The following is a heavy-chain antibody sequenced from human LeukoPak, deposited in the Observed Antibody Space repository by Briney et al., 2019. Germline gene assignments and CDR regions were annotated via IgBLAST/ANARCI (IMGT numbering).Heavy chain of an antibody. CDR1: GFTVSSNY. CDR2: IYSGGST. J-gene: IGHJ4*02. V-gene: IGHV3-66*01. D-gene: IGHD6-13*01. CDR3: ALAAAGSSYYFDY. Sequence: PGGSLRLSCAASGFTVSSNYMNWARQAPGKGLEWVSVIYSGGSTYYADSVKGRFTISRDNSKNTLYLQMNSLRAEDTAVYYCALAAAGSSYYFDYWGQGTLVTVSS.